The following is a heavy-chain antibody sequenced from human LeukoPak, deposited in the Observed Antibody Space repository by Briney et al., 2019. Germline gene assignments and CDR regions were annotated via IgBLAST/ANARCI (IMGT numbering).Heavy chain of an antibody. J-gene: IGHJ4*02. D-gene: IGHD2-15*01. Sequence: GGSLRLSCAASGFTFTNAWMIWVRQAPGKGLEWVGRINSKTDGGTTDYAAPVKGRFTISRDDSKNTLYLQMNSLKTEDTAVYYCTTVGCSGSCYSDYWGQGTLVTVSS. CDR2: INSKTDGGTT. CDR1: GFTFTNAW. CDR3: TTVGCSGSCYSDY. V-gene: IGHV3-15*01.